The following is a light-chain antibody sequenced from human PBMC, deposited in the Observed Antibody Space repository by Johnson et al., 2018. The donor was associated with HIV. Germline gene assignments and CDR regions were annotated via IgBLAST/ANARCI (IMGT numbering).Light chain of an antibody. V-gene: IGLV1-51*02. CDR3: GTWDNSLSTGGV. CDR2: ENN. J-gene: IGLJ1*01. CDR1: SSNIGNNY. Sequence: QSVLTQSPSVSAAPGQKVTISCSGSSSNIGNNYVSWYQQVPGTAPKLLIYENNKRPSGIPDGFSGSKSGPSATLGIAGLQTGDEADYYCGTWDNSLSTGGVFGTRTKVPVL.